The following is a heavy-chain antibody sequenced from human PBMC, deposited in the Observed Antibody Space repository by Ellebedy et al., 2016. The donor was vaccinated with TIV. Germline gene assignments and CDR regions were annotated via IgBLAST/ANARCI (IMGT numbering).Heavy chain of an antibody. V-gene: IGHV3-11*06. CDR1: GFTFSDYY. CDR2: ITSIGYYT. CDR3: TRGGRPRYWFDY. J-gene: IGHJ4*02. D-gene: IGHD2-15*01. Sequence: GGSLRLXCAASGFTFSDYYMSWIRPAPGKGLEWISYITSIGYYTNYADSVKGRFTISRDNAKNSLYLQMNSLRGDDTAMYYCTRGGRPRYWFDYWGQGTLVTVSS.